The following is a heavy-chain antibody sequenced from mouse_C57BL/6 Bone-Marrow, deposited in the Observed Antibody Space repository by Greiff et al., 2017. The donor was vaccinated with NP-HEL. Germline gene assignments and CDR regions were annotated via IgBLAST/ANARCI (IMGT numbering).Heavy chain of an antibody. D-gene: IGHD3-1*01. V-gene: IGHV1-54*01. CDR2: INPGSGGT. CDR3: ARSGGDPAWFAY. CDR1: GYAFTNYL. Sequence: QVQLQQSGAELVRPGTSVKVSCKASGYAFTNYLIEWVKQRPGQGLEWIGVINPGSGGTNYNEKFKGKATLTADKSSSTAYMQLSSLTSEDSAVDFCARSGGDPAWFAYWGQGTLVTVSA. J-gene: IGHJ3*01.